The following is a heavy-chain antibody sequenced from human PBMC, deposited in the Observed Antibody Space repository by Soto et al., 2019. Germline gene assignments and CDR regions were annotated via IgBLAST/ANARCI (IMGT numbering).Heavy chain of an antibody. J-gene: IGHJ4*02. D-gene: IGHD7-27*01. CDR3: ARNTRQTGDFDY. Sequence: KKTPASVKVSCKASGYTFTDYDINWMRQATGQGLEWMGWMNPNNGNTGYAQKFQGRVTMTRDTSTSTAYMELSSLTSDDTAVYYCARNTRQTGDFDYWGQGTLVTVSS. CDR1: GYTFTDYD. V-gene: IGHV1-8*01. CDR2: MNPNNGNT.